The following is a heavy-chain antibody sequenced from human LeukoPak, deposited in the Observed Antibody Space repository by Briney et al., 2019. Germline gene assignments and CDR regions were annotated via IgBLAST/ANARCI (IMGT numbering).Heavy chain of an antibody. Sequence: ASVKVSCKASGYTFTGYYMHWVRQAPGQGLEWMGWINPNSGGTNYAQKFQGRVTMTRDTSISTAYMELSRLRSDDTAVYYCARARYCSSTSCHNWFDPWGQGTLVTVSS. J-gene: IGHJ5*02. CDR3: ARARYCSSTSCHNWFDP. V-gene: IGHV1-2*02. D-gene: IGHD2-2*01. CDR2: INPNSGGT. CDR1: GYTFTGYY.